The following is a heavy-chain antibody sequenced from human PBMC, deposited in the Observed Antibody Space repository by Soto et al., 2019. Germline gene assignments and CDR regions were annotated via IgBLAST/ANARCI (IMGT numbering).Heavy chain of an antibody. CDR2: ISTNGVST. Sequence: GGSLRLSCAASGFTISNYAMHWVRQAPEKGLEYVSAISTNGVSTNYANSVKGRFTISRDNSKNTLYLQMGSLRAEDMAVYYCARPAYNFHIMDVWGKGTTVTVSS. D-gene: IGHD1-1*01. V-gene: IGHV3-64*01. J-gene: IGHJ6*03. CDR1: GFTISNYA. CDR3: ARPAYNFHIMDV.